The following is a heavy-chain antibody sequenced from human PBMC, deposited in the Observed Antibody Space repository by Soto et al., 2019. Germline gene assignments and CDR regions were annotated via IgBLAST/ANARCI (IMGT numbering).Heavy chain of an antibody. D-gene: IGHD3-16*01. CDR2: INPNSGGT. CDR1: GYTFTGYY. V-gene: IGHV1-2*02. J-gene: IGHJ6*02. Sequence: EASVKVSCKASGYTFTGYYMHWVRQAPGQGLEWMGWINPNSGGTNYAQKFQGRVTMTRDTSISTAYMELSRLRSDDTAVYYCARARWGAYGMDVWGQGTTVTVSS. CDR3: ARARWGAYGMDV.